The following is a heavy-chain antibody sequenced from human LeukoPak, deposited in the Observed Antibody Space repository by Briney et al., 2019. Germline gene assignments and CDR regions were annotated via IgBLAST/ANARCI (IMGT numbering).Heavy chain of an antibody. J-gene: IGHJ4*02. CDR2: INHSGST. CDR1: GGSFSGYY. Sequence: SETLSLTCAVYGGSFSGYYWSWIRQPPGKGLEWIGEINHSGSTNYNPSLKSRVTISVDTSKNQFSLKLSSVTAADTAVYYCARCTAGDYYDSSGSKSYYFDYWGQGTLVTVSS. D-gene: IGHD3-22*01. CDR3: ARCTAGDYYDSSGSKSYYFDY. V-gene: IGHV4-34*01.